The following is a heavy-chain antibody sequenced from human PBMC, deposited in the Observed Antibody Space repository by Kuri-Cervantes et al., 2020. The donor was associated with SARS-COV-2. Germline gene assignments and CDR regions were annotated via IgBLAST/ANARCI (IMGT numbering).Heavy chain of an antibody. CDR3: ARARSSGYFDYYYGMDV. Sequence: ASVKVSCKASGYTFTSYAMHWVRQAPGQRLEWMGWINAGNGNTKYSQKFQGRVTITRDTSASTAYMELSSLRSEDTAVYYCARARSSGYFDYYYGMDVWGKGTTVTVSS. J-gene: IGHJ6*04. CDR1: GYTFTSYA. V-gene: IGHV1-3*01. CDR2: INAGNGNT. D-gene: IGHD3-22*01.